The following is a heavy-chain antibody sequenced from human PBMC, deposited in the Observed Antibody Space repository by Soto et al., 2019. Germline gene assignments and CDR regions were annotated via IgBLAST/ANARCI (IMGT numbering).Heavy chain of an antibody. Sequence: EVQLVESGGGLVKPGGSLRLSCAASGFTFSTYSMNWVRQAPGKGLEWVSSISTRTSYIYYADSVKGRFTISRDNAKNSLYHQMNSLRAEDTAVYYCARGVSEYYDSSGYYASWGQGTLVTVSS. V-gene: IGHV3-21*01. D-gene: IGHD3-22*01. CDR2: ISTRTSYI. CDR1: GFTFSTYS. CDR3: ARGVSEYYDSSGYYAS. J-gene: IGHJ4*02.